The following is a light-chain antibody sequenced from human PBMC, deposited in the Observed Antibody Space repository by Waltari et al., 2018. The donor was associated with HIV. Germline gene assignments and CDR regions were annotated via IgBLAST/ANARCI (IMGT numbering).Light chain of an antibody. CDR2: GAS. CDR3: QQYSTWPLT. J-gene: IGKJ1*01. CDR1: RSVGSS. Sequence: EVVMTQSPATLLESPGKTANLSCRASRSVGSSLAWYQQKPSRSPRLLIYGASSRASDVPPTFSGSGAGTDFSLSISSLRSDDVGIYYCQQYSTWPLTFGRGTTVEIK. V-gene: IGKV3-15*01.